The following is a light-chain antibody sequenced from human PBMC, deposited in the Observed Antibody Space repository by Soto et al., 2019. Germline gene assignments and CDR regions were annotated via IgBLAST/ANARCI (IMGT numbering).Light chain of an antibody. CDR3: QHYTSYSIT. CDR1: QSINRW. J-gene: IGKJ5*01. Sequence: DIKVTQSPSTLSASVGDRVIITCRASQSINRWLAWYQQKPGKAPKLLIYKASTLETGVPSRFSGSASGTEFTLTISRLQPDDFATYYCQHYTSYSITFGQGTRLEIK. V-gene: IGKV1-5*03. CDR2: KAS.